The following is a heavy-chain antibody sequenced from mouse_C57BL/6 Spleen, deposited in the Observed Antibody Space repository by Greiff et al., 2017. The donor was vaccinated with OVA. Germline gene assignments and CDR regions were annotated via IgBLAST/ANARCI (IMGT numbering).Heavy chain of an antibody. CDR3: ARGGIHYYGSYYFDY. Sequence: EVQLQQSGPELVKPGASVKISCKASGYTFTDYYMNWVKQSHGKSLEWIGDINPNNGGTSYNQKFKGKATLTVDKSSSTAYMELRSLTSEDSAVYYCARGGIHYYGSYYFDYWGQGTTLTVSS. V-gene: IGHV1-26*01. J-gene: IGHJ2*01. D-gene: IGHD1-1*01. CDR1: GYTFTDYY. CDR2: INPNNGGT.